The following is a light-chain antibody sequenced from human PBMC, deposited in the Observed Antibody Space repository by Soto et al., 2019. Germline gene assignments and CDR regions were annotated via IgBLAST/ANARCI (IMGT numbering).Light chain of an antibody. V-gene: IGKV3-20*01. CDR1: QSVSSSY. CDR3: QQYGSSPFT. Sequence: ESVLTQSPGTLSMSPGERATLSCRASQSVSSSYSAWYQQKPGQAPRLLIYGASSRATGIPDRFSGSGSGTDFTLTNSRLEPDDFAVYYCQQYGSSPFTFGPGTKVDIK. CDR2: GAS. J-gene: IGKJ3*01.